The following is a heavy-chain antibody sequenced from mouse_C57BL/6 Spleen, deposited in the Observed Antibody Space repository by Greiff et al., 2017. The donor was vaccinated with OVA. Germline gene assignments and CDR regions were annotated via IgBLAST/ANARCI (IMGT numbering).Heavy chain of an antibody. D-gene: IGHD1-1*01. J-gene: IGHJ2*01. CDR1: GYTFTSYW. CDR2: IHPNSGST. V-gene: IGHV1-64*01. Sequence: QVQLKQPGAELVKPGASVKLSCKASGYTFTSYWMHWVKQRPGQGLEWIGMIHPNSGSTNYNVKFKSKATLTVDKSSSTAYMQLSSLTSEDSAVYYCARGDYYGSSQYYFDYWGQGTTLTVSS. CDR3: ARGDYYGSSQYYFDY.